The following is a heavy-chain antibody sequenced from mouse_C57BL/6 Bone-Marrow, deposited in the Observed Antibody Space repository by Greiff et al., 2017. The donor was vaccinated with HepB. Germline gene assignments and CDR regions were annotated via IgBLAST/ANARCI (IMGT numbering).Heavy chain of an antibody. CDR3: ARSYYYGSSDVGNY. J-gene: IGHJ2*01. D-gene: IGHD1-1*01. CDR2: IDPSDSYT. V-gene: IGHV1-69*01. Sequence: QVQLQQPGAELVMPGASVKLSCKASGYTFTSYWMHWVKQRPGQGLEWIGEIDPSDSYTNYNQKFKGKSTLTVDKSSSTAYMQLSSLTSEDSAVYYCARSYYYGSSDVGNYWGQGTTLTVSS. CDR1: GYTFTSYW.